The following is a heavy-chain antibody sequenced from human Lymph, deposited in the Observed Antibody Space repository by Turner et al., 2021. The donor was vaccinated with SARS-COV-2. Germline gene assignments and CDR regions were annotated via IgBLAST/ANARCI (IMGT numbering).Heavy chain of an antibody. CDR1: GYSFPTYW. D-gene: IGHD5-12*01. V-gene: IGHV5-51*01. CDR3: ARLPIARGYSGYDFYYFDY. Sequence: DVQLVQSGGEVQKPGQSLKISCKGSGYSFPTYWIGWVRQMPGKGLEWMAIIYPGDSDTRYSPSFQGQVTISADKSISTAYLQWSSLKASDTAMYYCARLPIARGYSGYDFYYFDYWGQGTLGTVSS. J-gene: IGHJ4*02. CDR2: IYPGDSDT.